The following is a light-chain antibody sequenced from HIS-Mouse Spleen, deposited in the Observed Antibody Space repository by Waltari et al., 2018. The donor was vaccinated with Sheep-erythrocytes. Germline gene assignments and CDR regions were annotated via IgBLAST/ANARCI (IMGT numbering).Light chain of an antibody. CDR1: SSDGGGYNY. CDR3: QAWDSSIVV. J-gene: IGLJ2*01. V-gene: IGLV2-11*01. Sequence: QSALTQPRSVSGSPGQSVTISCTGTSSDGGGYNYVSWYQQHPGKAPKLMIYDVSKRPSGVPDRFSGSKSGNTATLTISGTQAMDEADYYCQAWDSSIVVFGGGTKLTVL. CDR2: DVS.